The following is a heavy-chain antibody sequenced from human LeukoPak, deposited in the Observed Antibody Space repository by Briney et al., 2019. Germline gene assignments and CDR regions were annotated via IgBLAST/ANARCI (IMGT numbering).Heavy chain of an antibody. CDR1: GFTFRSYY. CDR2: IIGDSSTI. D-gene: IGHD6-19*01. J-gene: IGHJ4*02. V-gene: IGHV3-48*01. Sequence: GGSLRLSCAASGFTFRSYYMSWIRQAPGKGLAWISYIIGDSSTIYYADSVKGRFTISRDNAKNSLYLQMNSLRAEDTAVYYCARDGGSGWPSENWGQGTLVTVSS. CDR3: ARDGGSGWPSEN.